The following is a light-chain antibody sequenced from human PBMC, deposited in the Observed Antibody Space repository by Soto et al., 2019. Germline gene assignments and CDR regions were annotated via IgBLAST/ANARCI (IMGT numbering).Light chain of an antibody. CDR2: DNN. CDR3: ATWDGSLPGEV. J-gene: IGLJ2*01. V-gene: IGLV1-51*01. CDR1: SSNIGNNY. Sequence: QSALTQSPSVSAAPGQKVTISCSGSSSNIGNNYVSWYQQLPGTAPKLLIYDNNKRPSGIPDRFPGSKSGTSGTLDITGLQTGDEADYYCATWDGSLPGEVFGGGTKVTVL.